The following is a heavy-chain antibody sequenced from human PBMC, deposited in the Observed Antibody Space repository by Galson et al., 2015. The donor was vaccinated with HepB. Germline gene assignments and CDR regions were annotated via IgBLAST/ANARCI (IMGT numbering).Heavy chain of an antibody. Sequence: SLRLSCAASGFTFSSYWMSWVRQAPGKGLEWVANIKQDGSEKYYVDSVKGRFTISRDNAKNSLYLQMNSLRAEDTAVYYCARGGWEMATITLGFDYWGQGTLVTVSS. D-gene: IGHD5-24*01. V-gene: IGHV3-7*03. CDR1: GFTFSSYW. CDR2: IKQDGSEK. J-gene: IGHJ4*02. CDR3: ARGGWEMATITLGFDY.